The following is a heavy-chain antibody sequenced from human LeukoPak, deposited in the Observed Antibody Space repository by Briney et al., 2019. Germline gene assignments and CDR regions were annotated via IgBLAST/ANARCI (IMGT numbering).Heavy chain of an antibody. D-gene: IGHD6-19*01. Sequence: PSQTLSLTCAISGDSVSSNSAAWNWIRQSPSRGLEWLGRTYYRSKWYNDYAVSVKSRITINPDTSKNQFSLQLNSVTPEDTAVYYCARDQTAVAAYDYYYYYGTDVWGQGTTVTVSS. CDR1: GDSVSSNSAA. J-gene: IGHJ6*02. CDR3: ARDQTAVAAYDYYYYYGTDV. CDR2: TYYRSKWYN. V-gene: IGHV6-1*01.